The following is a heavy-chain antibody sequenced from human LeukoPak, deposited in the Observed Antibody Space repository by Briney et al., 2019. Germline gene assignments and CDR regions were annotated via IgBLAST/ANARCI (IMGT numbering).Heavy chain of an antibody. V-gene: IGHV3-7*01. J-gene: IGHJ4*02. D-gene: IGHD1/OR15-1a*01. CDR1: GFTFSSYW. Sequence: GRSLRLSCVVAGFTFSSYWMSWVRQAPGKGLGWVANIRPDGSDEYYVDSVKGRFTISRDNAKNSLYLQMNSLRAEDTAVYYCAREGTDYWGQGTLVTVSS. CDR3: AREGTDY. CDR2: IRPDGSDE.